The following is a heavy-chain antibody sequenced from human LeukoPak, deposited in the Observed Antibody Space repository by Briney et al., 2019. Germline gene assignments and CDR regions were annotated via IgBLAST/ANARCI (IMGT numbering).Heavy chain of an antibody. Sequence: SETLSLTCTVSGGSISSGSYYWSWIRQPAGKGLEWIGRIYTSGSTNYNPSLKSRVTISVDTSKNQFSLKLSSVTAADTAVYYCARDLYSRVDIEHCYFDLWGRGTLVTVSS. D-gene: IGHD5-12*01. J-gene: IGHJ2*01. CDR3: ARDLYSRVDIEHCYFDL. CDR2: IYTSGST. CDR1: GGSISSGSYY. V-gene: IGHV4-61*02.